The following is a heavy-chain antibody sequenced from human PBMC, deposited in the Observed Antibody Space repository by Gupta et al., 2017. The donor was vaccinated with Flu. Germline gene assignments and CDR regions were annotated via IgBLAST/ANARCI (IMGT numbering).Heavy chain of an antibody. CDR1: NGSMIFYG. J-gene: IGHJ4*02. Sequence: QVHLEESGPGLVKPSETLSLTCSVSNGSMIFYGWSWIRQPPGRGLEWIGSVSSDGNTIYNPSLESRVTLSIDTSKNQFSLKLTSVSAADTAVYYCAREQPLDPYFCDFWGPGTLVTVTS. D-gene: IGHD1-1*01. CDR2: VSSDGNT. CDR3: AREQPLDPYFCDF. V-gene: IGHV4-59*12.